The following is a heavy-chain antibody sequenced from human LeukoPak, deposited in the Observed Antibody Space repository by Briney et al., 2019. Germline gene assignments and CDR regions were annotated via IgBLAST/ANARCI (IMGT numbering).Heavy chain of an antibody. CDR3: AKEENDRYYYMDV. V-gene: IGHV3-30*02. Sequence: GGSLRLSCAASGFTFSSYGMHWVRQAPGKGLEWVAFIRYDGSNKYYADSVKGRFTISRDNSKTTLYLQMNSLRAEDTAVYYCAKEENDRYYYMDVWGKGTTVTVSS. CDR2: IRYDGSNK. D-gene: IGHD1-1*01. J-gene: IGHJ6*03. CDR1: GFTFSSYG.